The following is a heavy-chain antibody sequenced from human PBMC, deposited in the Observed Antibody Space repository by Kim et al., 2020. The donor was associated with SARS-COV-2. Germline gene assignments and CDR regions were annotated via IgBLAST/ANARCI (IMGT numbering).Heavy chain of an antibody. D-gene: IGHD2-2*01. CDR1: GGSFSGYY. CDR2: INHSGST. J-gene: IGHJ5*02. Sequence: SETLSLTCAVYGGSFSGYYWSWIRQPPGKGLEWIGEINHSGSTNYNPSLKSRVTISVDTSKNQFSLKLSSVTAADTAVYYCARGPDIVVVPAAMDIWFDPWGQGTLVTVSS. CDR3: ARGPDIVVVPAAMDIWFDP. V-gene: IGHV4-34*01.